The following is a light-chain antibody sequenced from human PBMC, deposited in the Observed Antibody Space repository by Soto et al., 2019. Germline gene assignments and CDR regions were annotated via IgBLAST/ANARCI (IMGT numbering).Light chain of an antibody. CDR2: NNN. Sequence: VLSQPPSASGTPGQRVAISCSGSSSNIGRNTVNWYQQLPETAPKLLIYNNNQRPSGVPDRFSGSKSGTSASLAISGLQSEDEADYYCAAWDDSLTGINVFGNGTKVTVL. CDR3: AAWDDSLTGINV. CDR1: SSNIGRNT. J-gene: IGLJ1*01. V-gene: IGLV1-44*01.